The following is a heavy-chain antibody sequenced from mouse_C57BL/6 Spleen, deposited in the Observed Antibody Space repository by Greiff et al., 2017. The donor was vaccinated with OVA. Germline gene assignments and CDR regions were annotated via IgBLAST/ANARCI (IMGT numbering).Heavy chain of an antibody. V-gene: IGHV1-69*01. Sequence: QVQLQQPGAELVMPGASVQLSCKASGYTFTSYWMHWVKQRPGQGLEWVGAIEPSDSYTNYNQQFKGKSTLTLDKAASTADMQLSSLTSEDSAVYYCARSRVLRGDYWGQGTTLTVSS. J-gene: IGHJ2*01. D-gene: IGHD3-3*01. CDR3: ARSRVLRGDY. CDR1: GYTFTSYW. CDR2: IEPSDSYT.